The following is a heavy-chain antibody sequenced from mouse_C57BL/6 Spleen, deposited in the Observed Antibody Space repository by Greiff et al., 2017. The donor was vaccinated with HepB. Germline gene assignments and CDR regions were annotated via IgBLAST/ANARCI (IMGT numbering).Heavy chain of an antibody. J-gene: IGHJ1*03. D-gene: IGHD1-1*01. CDR2: ISDGGSYT. V-gene: IGHV5-4*01. CDR1: GFTFSSYA. CDR3: ARDPHYYGRSYWYFDV. Sequence: EVMLVESGGGLVKPGGSLKLSCAASGFTFSSYAMSWVRQTPEKRLEWVATISDGGSYTYYPDNVKGRFTISRDNAKNNLYLQMSHLKSEDTAMYYCARDPHYYGRSYWYFDVWGTGTTVTVSS.